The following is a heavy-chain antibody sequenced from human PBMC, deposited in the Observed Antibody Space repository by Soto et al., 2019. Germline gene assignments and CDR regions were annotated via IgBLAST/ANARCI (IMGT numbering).Heavy chain of an antibody. CDR2: IIPIFGTA. Sequence: QVQLVQSGAEVKKPGSSVKVSCKASGGTFSSYAISWVRQAPGQGLEWMGGIIPIFGTANYAQKFQGRFTITADESTSTAYMELSSLRSEDTAVYYCAREYYYDSSGYYPGDFQHWGQGTLVTVSS. D-gene: IGHD3-22*01. V-gene: IGHV1-69*01. J-gene: IGHJ1*01. CDR3: AREYYYDSSGYYPGDFQH. CDR1: GGTFSSYA.